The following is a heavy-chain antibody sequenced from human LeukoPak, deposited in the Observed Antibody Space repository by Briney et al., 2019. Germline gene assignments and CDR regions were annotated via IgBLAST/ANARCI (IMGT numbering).Heavy chain of an antibody. Sequence: ASVKVSCKASGYTFTGYYMHWVRQAPGQGLEWMGWINPNSGGTNYAQKFQGRVTMTTDTSISTAYMELSRLRSDDTAVYYCAREFRYCSSTSCQNWFDPWGQGTLVTVSS. CDR3: AREFRYCSSTSCQNWFDP. CDR2: INPNSGGT. V-gene: IGHV1-2*02. D-gene: IGHD2-2*01. CDR1: GYTFTGYY. J-gene: IGHJ5*02.